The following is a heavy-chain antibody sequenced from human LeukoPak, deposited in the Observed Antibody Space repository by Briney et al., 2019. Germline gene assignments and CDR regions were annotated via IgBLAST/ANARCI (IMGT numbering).Heavy chain of an antibody. D-gene: IGHD7-27*01. CDR3: AKTYPDWGRLDWFDP. CDR2: IYTSGST. CDR1: GGSISSYY. V-gene: IGHV4-4*07. J-gene: IGHJ5*02. Sequence: SETLSLTCTVSGGSISSYYWSWTRQPAGKGLEWIGRIYTSGSTNYNPSLKSRVTMSVDTSKNQFSLRLSSVTAADTAVYYCAKTYPDWGRLDWFDPWGQGTLVTVSS.